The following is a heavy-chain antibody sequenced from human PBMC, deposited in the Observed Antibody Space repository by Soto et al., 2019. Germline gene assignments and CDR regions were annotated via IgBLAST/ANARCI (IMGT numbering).Heavy chain of an antibody. Sequence: DVQLLESGGGLAQRGGSLRLSCGASGFSFSTYGMTWVRQAPGKGLEWVSYGGSGGSTYYSDSVQGRFTISRVNSKNTLYWQMNSLRAEDTAVYYCVKFRGGAYHYYYMDVWGNGTTVTVSS. CDR3: VKFRGGAYHYYYMDV. D-gene: IGHD3-16*01. J-gene: IGHJ6*03. CDR1: GFSFSTYG. V-gene: IGHV3-23*01. CDR2: GGSGGST.